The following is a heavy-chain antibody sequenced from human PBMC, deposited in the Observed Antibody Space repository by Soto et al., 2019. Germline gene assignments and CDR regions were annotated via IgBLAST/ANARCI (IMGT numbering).Heavy chain of an antibody. CDR1: GGSISSYY. Sequence: SETLSLTCTVSGGSISSYYWSWIRQPPGKGLEWIGYIYYSGSTNYSPSLKSRVTISVDTSKNQFSLKLSSVTAADTAVYYCARVEYSGYYNIGPTFDYWGQGTLVTVSS. V-gene: IGHV4-59*01. CDR3: ARVEYSGYYNIGPTFDY. J-gene: IGHJ4*02. CDR2: IYYSGST. D-gene: IGHD5-12*01.